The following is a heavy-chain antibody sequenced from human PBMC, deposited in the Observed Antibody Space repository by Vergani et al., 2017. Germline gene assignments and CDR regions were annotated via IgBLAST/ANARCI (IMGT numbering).Heavy chain of an antibody. J-gene: IGHJ4*02. V-gene: IGHV3-33*01. D-gene: IGHD3-16*01. Sequence: VQLVESGGGLVKPGGSLRLSCAASGFTFSSYGMHWVRQAPGKGLEWVAVIWYDGSNKYYADSVKGRFTIFRDNAKNTVYLQMNGLKIEDTAVYYCARDLGGPDYWGQGTLVTVSS. CDR3: ARDLGGPDY. CDR1: GFTFSSYG. CDR2: IWYDGSNK.